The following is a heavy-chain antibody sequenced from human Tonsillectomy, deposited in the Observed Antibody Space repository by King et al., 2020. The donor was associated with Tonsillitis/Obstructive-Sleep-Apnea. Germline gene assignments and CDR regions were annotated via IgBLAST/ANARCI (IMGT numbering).Heavy chain of an antibody. CDR3: AREGGRRHYDSSGYSPIDY. J-gene: IGHJ4*02. D-gene: IGHD3-22*01. CDR1: GFTFSTYS. CDR2: ISSSSYYI. Sequence: VQLVESGGGLVKPGGSLRLSCAASGFTFSTYSMNWVRQAPGKGLEWVSSISSSSYYIYYADSMRGRFTISRDNDKNSLYLQMNSLRAEDTAVYYCAREGGRRHYDSSGYSPIDYWGQGTLVSVSS. V-gene: IGHV3-21*01.